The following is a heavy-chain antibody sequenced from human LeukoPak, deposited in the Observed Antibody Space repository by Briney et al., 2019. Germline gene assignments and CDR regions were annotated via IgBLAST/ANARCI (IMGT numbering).Heavy chain of an antibody. CDR3: AREDGDYFDY. V-gene: IGHV4-59*01. D-gene: IGHD4-17*01. CDR1: GDSMRDYY. CDR2: ISYNGNT. J-gene: IGHJ4*02. Sequence: PSETLSLTCNVSGDSMRDYYWSWIRQPPGKGLEWIGYISYNGNTNYSPSLKSRVTISLDTSKSQFSLRVNSVTSADTAVYYCAREDGDYFDYWGQGKLVTVS.